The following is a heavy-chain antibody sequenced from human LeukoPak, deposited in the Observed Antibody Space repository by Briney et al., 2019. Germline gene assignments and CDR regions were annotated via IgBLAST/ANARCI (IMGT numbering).Heavy chain of an antibody. CDR1: GGSISSYY. Sequence: SETLSLTCTVSGGSISSYYWSWIRQPPGKGLEWIGYIYYSGSTNYNPSLKSRVAISVDTSKNQFSLKLSSVTAADTAVYYCAREYYYDSSGYYFFDYWGQGTLATVSS. D-gene: IGHD3-22*01. CDR3: AREYYYDSSGYYFFDY. J-gene: IGHJ4*02. CDR2: IYYSGST. V-gene: IGHV4-59*01.